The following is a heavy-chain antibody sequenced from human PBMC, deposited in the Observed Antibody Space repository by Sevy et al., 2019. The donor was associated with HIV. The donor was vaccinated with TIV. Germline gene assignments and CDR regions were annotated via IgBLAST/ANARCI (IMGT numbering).Heavy chain of an antibody. CDR3: AKSSYYGSGSYFYFDY. D-gene: IGHD3-10*01. J-gene: IGHJ4*02. Sequence: GGSLRLSCAASGFTFSSYDMSWVRQAPGKGLEWVSAISSSGGSTYYADSVKGRFTISRDNSKNTLYLQMNSLRAEDTAVYYCAKSSYYGSGSYFYFDYWGQGTLVTVSS. CDR2: ISSSGGST. CDR1: GFTFSSYD. V-gene: IGHV3-23*01.